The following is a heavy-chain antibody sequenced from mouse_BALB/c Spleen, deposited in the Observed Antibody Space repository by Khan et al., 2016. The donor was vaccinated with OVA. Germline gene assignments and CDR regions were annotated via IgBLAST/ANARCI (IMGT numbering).Heavy chain of an antibody. J-gene: IGHJ2*01. D-gene: IGHD3-3*01. Sequence: VKLMESGPGLVQPSQSLSITCTVSGFSLTTYGVHWVRQSPGKGLEWLGVIWSGGSTDYDAAFISRLSISKDNSKSQVFFKMNSLQANDTAIYDCARNRGGYFDYWGQGTTLTVSS. CDR1: GFSLTTYG. CDR2: IWSGGST. V-gene: IGHV2-2*02. CDR3: ARNRGGYFDY.